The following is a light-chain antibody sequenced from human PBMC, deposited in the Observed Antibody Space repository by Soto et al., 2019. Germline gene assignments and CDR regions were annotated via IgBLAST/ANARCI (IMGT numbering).Light chain of an antibody. J-gene: IGKJ4*01. CDR1: QDIGSW. V-gene: IGKV1-12*01. CDR2: AAS. CDR3: QQANSFPRLT. Sequence: DIQMTQSPSSVPASVGDIVTITCRASQDIGSWVAWYQQKPGKAPNLLIYAASTLQTGVPSRFSGSGSGTEFTLTISSLQPEDFAIYYCQQANSFPRLTFGGGTKVDIQ.